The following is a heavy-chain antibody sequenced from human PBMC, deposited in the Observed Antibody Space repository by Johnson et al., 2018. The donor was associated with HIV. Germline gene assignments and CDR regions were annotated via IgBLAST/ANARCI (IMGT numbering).Heavy chain of an antibody. CDR2: IYSKTDGGTT. V-gene: IGHV3-15*01. D-gene: IGHD1-7*01. J-gene: IGHJ3*02. CDR1: GFTFDEYD. CDR3: TTDQVGRNYGGKYHI. Sequence: VQLVESGGGVARPGGSLRLSCEASGFTFDEYDMTWVRQAPGKGLEWVGRIYSKTDGGTTEYAAPVKGRFTISRDDSKNTLYLQMNSLKSEDTAVYYCTTDQVGRNYGGKYHIWGQGTMVTVSS.